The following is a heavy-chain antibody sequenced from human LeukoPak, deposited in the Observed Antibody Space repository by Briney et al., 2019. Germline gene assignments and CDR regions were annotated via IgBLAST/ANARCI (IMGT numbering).Heavy chain of an antibody. D-gene: IGHD5-12*01. CDR1: GFSFSSYG. J-gene: IGHJ6*03. V-gene: IGHV3-30*02. CDR3: AKEGWDIVATIGYYYYYYMDV. CDR2: IHSDVSSK. Sequence: GGSLRLSCAASGFSFSSYGMHWVRQAPGKGLEWVAYIHSDVSSKYYADSVKGRFTISRDNSKNTLNLQMNSLRAEDTAVYYCAKEGWDIVATIGYYYYYYMDVWGKGTTVTVSS.